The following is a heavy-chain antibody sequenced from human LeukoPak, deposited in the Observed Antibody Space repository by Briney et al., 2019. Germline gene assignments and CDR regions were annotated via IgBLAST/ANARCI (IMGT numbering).Heavy chain of an antibody. V-gene: IGHV1-18*01. Sequence: ASVKVSCKASGYTFTSYGISWVRQAPGQGLEWMGWISAYNGNTNYAQKLQGRVTMTTDTSTSTAYMELRRLRSDDTAVYYCARDEYYYDSSGYWDGEAFDIWGQGTMVTVSS. J-gene: IGHJ3*02. CDR1: GYTFTSYG. D-gene: IGHD3-22*01. CDR2: ISAYNGNT. CDR3: ARDEYYYDSSGYWDGEAFDI.